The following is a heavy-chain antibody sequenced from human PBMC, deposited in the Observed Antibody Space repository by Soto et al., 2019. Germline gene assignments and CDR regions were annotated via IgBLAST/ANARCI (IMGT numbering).Heavy chain of an antibody. Sequence: QLQLQESGSGLVKPSQTLSLTCAVSGGSISSGGYSWSWIRQPPGKGLEWIGYIYHSGSTYYNPSLESRVTISVDTSKNQFSLKLSSVTAADTAVYYCARAKRTGKTGGDYDRYGYNWFDPWGQGTLVTVSS. D-gene: IGHD4-17*01. CDR3: ARAKRTGKTGGDYDRYGYNWFDP. V-gene: IGHV4-30-2*01. CDR1: GGSISSGGYS. J-gene: IGHJ5*02. CDR2: IYHSGST.